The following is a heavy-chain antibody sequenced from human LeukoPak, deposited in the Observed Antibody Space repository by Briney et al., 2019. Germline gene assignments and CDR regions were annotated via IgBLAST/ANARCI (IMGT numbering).Heavy chain of an antibody. D-gene: IGHD3-10*01. Sequence: PGGSLRLSCAASGFTFSSYGMHWVRQAPGKGLEWVAVIWYDGSNKYYADSVKGRFTISRDNSKNTLYLQMNSLRAEDTAVYYCARRPSGRDYYYGMDVWGQGTTVTVSS. CDR3: ARRPSGRDYYYGMDV. J-gene: IGHJ6*02. CDR2: IWYDGSNK. CDR1: GFTFSSYG. V-gene: IGHV3-33*01.